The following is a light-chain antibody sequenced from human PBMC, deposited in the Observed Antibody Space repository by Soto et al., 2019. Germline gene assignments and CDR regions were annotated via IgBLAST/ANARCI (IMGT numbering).Light chain of an antibody. CDR3: QQYGGSPRT. CDR2: GAS. V-gene: IGKV3-20*01. Sequence: EIVLTQSPGTLSLSPGERATLSCRASQSVSSSSLAWYQQKRGQAPRLLIHGASNRATGIPDRFSGSGSGTDCTLTISRLEPEDFAVYYCQQYGGSPRTFGQGTKVEVK. J-gene: IGKJ1*01. CDR1: QSVSSSS.